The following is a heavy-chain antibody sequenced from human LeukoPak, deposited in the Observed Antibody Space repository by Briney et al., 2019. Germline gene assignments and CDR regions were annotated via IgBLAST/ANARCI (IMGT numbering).Heavy chain of an antibody. V-gene: IGHV4-59*01. CDR2: IYYSGST. CDR1: GGSISSYY. Sequence: SETLPLTCTVSGGSISSYYWSWFRKPPGKGLEWIGYIYYSGSTNYNPSLKSRVTISVDTSKNQFSLKLSSVTAADTAVYYCARGYSSGWFDYWGQGTLVTVSS. D-gene: IGHD6-19*01. CDR3: ARGYSSGWFDY. J-gene: IGHJ4*02.